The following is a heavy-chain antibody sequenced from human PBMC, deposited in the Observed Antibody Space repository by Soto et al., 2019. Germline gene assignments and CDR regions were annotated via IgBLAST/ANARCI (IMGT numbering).Heavy chain of an antibody. CDR3: AKDGVLSGYCSSTSCYFRALGYFDY. CDR1: GCTFSSYA. V-gene: IGHV3-23*01. CDR2: ISGSGGST. J-gene: IGHJ4*02. D-gene: IGHD2-2*03. Sequence: PGGSLRLSCAASGCTFSSYAMIWVRQAPGKGLEWVSAISGSGGSTYYADSVKGRFTISRDNSKNTLYLQMNSLRAEDTAVYYCAKDGVLSGYCSSTSCYFRALGYFDYWGQGTLVTVSS.